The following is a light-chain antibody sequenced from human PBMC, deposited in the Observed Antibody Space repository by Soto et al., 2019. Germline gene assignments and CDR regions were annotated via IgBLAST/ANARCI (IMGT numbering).Light chain of an antibody. V-gene: IGKV3-11*01. Sequence: EIVLTQSPATLSLSPGERATLSCRASQSVSSSLAWYQQKPGQAPRLLIYEASNRATGIPARFSGSGSGTDFTLTISSLEPEDFAVYYCQQRGAFGPGTKVDIK. J-gene: IGKJ3*01. CDR1: QSVSSS. CDR2: EAS. CDR3: QQRGA.